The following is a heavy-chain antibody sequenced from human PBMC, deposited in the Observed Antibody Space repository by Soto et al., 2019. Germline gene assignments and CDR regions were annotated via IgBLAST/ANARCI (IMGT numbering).Heavy chain of an antibody. CDR1: GFTFSSYA. V-gene: IGHV3-30-3*01. J-gene: IGHJ6*02. D-gene: IGHD6-13*01. CDR2: ISYDGSNK. Sequence: GESLRLSCAASGFTFSSYAMHWVRQAPGKGLEWVAVISYDGSNKYYADSVKGRFTISRDNSKNTLYLQMNSLRAEDTAVYYCARDMSVDIAAAGVFYYYGMDVWGQGTTVTVSS. CDR3: ARDMSVDIAAAGVFYYYGMDV.